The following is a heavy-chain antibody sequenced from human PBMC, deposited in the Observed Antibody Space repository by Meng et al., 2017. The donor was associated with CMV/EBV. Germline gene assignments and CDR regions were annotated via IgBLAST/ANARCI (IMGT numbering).Heavy chain of an antibody. D-gene: IGHD2-2*01. CDR1: GFTFSSYE. Sequence: GGSLRLSCAASGFTFSSYEMNWVRQAPGKGLEWVSYISSSGSTIYYADSVKGRFTISRDNAKNSLYLQMNSLRAEDTAVYYCARDGPIVVVRGHYGMTSGAKGPRSPSP. CDR2: ISSSGSTI. CDR3: ARDGPIVVVRGHYGMTS. J-gene: IGHJ6*02. V-gene: IGHV3-48*03.